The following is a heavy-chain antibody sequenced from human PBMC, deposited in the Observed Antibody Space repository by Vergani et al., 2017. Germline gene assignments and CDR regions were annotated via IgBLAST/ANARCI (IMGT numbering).Heavy chain of an antibody. Sequence: EVQLVESGGGLVKRGGSLRLSCAASGFTFSSYSMNWVRQAPGKGLEWVSSISISSSYIHYSDSLKGRFTISRDNAKSSLYLQMNSLRAEDTGVYYCAKQYFVSGNYLCDYWGKGTLVTVSS. CDR3: AKQYFVSGNYLCDY. D-gene: IGHD3-9*01. CDR2: ISISSSYI. V-gene: IGHV3-21*01. CDR1: GFTFSSYS. J-gene: IGHJ4*02.